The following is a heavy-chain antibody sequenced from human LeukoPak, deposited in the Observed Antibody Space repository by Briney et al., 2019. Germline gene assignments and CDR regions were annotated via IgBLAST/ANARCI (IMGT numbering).Heavy chain of an antibody. D-gene: IGHD6-19*01. CDR1: GGSISSYY. J-gene: IGHJ6*03. V-gene: IGHV4-4*07. CDR2: IYTSGST. Sequence: SETLSLTCTVSGGSISSYYWSWIRQPAGKGLEWIGRIYTSGSTNYNPSLKSRVTMSVDTSKNQFSLKLSSVTAADTAVYYCARPYSSGWYSNYYYYMDVWGKGTTVTVSS. CDR3: ARPYSSGWYSNYYYYMDV.